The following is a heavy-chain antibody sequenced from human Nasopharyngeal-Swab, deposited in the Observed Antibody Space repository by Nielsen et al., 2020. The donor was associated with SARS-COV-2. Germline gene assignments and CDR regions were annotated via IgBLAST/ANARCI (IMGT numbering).Heavy chain of an antibody. CDR1: GFTISDSA. J-gene: IGHJ4*02. CDR3: TRCGGGCYSGRDY. CDR2: IRSKGNTYAT. V-gene: IGHV3-73*01. Sequence: GESLRLSCAVSGFTISDSAIHWVRPASRKGLEWVGRIRSKGNTYATAYAASVKGRFSILKDDPTNTAYLQMNSLKTEDTAVYYCTRCGGGCYSGRDYWGQGTLVTVSS. D-gene: IGHD2-15*01.